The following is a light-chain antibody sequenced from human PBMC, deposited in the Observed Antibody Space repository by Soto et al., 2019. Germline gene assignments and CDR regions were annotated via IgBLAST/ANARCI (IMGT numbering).Light chain of an antibody. Sequence: EIVLTQSPGTLSLSPGERATLSCRASQSVSSSYLAWYQQKPGQAPRLLIYGASSRATGVPDRFSGSGSGTEFTLALRRLEPEDCAVYYCQQNGSSPRSFGEGTQVEI. V-gene: IGKV3-20*01. CDR2: GAS. CDR1: QSVSSSY. CDR3: QQNGSSPRS. J-gene: IGKJ1*01.